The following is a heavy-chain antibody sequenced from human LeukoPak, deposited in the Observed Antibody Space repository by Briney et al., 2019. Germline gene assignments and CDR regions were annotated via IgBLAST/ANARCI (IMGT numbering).Heavy chain of an antibody. CDR2: INPTSGGT. D-gene: IGHD6-19*01. CDR1: GYTFTGYY. J-gene: IGHJ5*02. CDR3: ARGGRYSSGNWFDP. Sequence: VASVKVSCKASGYTFTGYYMHWVRQALGQGLEWMGWINPTSGGTNYAQKFQGRVTMTRDTSISTAYMELSRLRSDDTAVYYCARGGRYSSGNWFDPWGQGTLVTVSS. V-gene: IGHV1-2*02.